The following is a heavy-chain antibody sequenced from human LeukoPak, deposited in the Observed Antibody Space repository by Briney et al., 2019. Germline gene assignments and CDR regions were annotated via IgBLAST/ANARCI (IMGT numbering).Heavy chain of an antibody. D-gene: IGHD4-17*01. CDR1: GGTFSSYA. Sequence: SVKVSCKASGGTFSSYAISCVRQAPGQGLEWMGGIIPIFGTANYAQKFQGRVTITADKSTSTAYMELSSLRSEDTAVYYCARGALATVTTISGGAFDIWGQGTMVTVSS. CDR2: IIPIFGTA. J-gene: IGHJ3*02. V-gene: IGHV1-69*06. CDR3: ARGALATVTTISGGAFDI.